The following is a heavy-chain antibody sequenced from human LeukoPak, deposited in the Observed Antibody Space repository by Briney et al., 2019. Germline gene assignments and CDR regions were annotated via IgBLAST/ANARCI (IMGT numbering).Heavy chain of an antibody. CDR1: GGSISSGDYY. CDR3: ARALPALDDYYYYYMDV. Sequence: PSQTLSLTCTVSGGSISSGDYYWSWIRQPPGKGLEGIVYIYYSGSTYYNPSLKSRVTISVDTSKNQFSLKLSSVTAADTAVYYCARALPALDDYYYYYMDVWGKGTTVTVSS. D-gene: IGHD2-2*01. CDR2: IYYSGST. J-gene: IGHJ6*03. V-gene: IGHV4-30-4*08.